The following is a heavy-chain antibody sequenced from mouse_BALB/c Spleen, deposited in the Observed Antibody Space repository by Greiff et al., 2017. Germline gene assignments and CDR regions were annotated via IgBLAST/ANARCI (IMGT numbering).Heavy chain of an antibody. J-gene: IGHJ3*01. CDR1: GDSITSGY. CDR3: ARGLRDFFAY. Sequence: EVKLVESGPSLVKPSQTLSLTCSVTGDSITSGYWNWIRKFPGNKLEYMGYISYSGSTYYNPSLKSRISITRDTSKNQYYLQLNSVTTEDTATYYCARGLRDFFAYWGQGTLVTVSA. CDR2: ISYSGST. D-gene: IGHD3-1*01. V-gene: IGHV3-8*02.